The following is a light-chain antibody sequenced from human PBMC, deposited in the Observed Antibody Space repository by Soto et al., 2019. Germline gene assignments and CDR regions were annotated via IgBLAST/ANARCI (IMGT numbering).Light chain of an antibody. J-gene: IGLJ3*02. CDR1: SSNIGAGYG. CDR2: GNS. V-gene: IGLV1-40*01. CDR3: QSYDSSLSGWV. Sequence: QFVLAQPPSVSGAPGQRVTISCTGSSSNIGAGYGVHWYQQLPGTAPKLLIYGNSNRPSGVPDRFSGSKSGTSASLAITGLQAEDEADYHCQSYDSSLSGWVFGGGTKLTVL.